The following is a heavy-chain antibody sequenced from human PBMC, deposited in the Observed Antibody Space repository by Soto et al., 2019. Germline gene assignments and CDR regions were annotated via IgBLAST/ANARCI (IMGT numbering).Heavy chain of an antibody. CDR2: ITSSSSTI. D-gene: IGHD3-10*02. CDR1: GLSFSDYY. V-gene: IGHV3-11*01. Sequence: QVELVESGGGLVKPGGSLRLSCAAYGLSFSDYYMSWIRQAPGKGLEWIAYITSSSSTIYYADSEKGRFTISRNDAKNSLYLQLDRLRAEDTAVYYCATVFRSSNFNYWCQGTLVTVSS. J-gene: IGHJ4*02. CDR3: ATVFRSSNFNY.